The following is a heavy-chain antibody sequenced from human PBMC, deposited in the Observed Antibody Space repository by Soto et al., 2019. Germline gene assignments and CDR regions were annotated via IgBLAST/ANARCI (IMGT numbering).Heavy chain of an antibody. J-gene: IGHJ4*02. CDR1: GGTFSSYA. Sequence: QVQLVQSGAEVKKPGSSVKVSCKASGGTFSSYAISWVRQAPGQGLEWMGGIIPIFGTANYAQKFQGRVTITADESTSIAYMELSSLRSEDTAVYYCARDLGEMATIGWYFDYWGQGTLVTVSS. D-gene: IGHD5-12*01. CDR2: IIPIFGTA. V-gene: IGHV1-69*12. CDR3: ARDLGEMATIGWYFDY.